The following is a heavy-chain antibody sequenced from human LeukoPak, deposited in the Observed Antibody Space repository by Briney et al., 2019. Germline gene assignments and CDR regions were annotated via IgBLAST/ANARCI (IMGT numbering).Heavy chain of an antibody. CDR1: GFTFSSYW. J-gene: IGHJ6*03. CDR3: AREKRDLGYCSSTSCSHSKYYYYMDV. V-gene: IGHV3-7*01. CDR2: IKQDGSEK. D-gene: IGHD2-2*01. Sequence: GGSLGLSCAASGFTFSSYWMSWVRQAPGKGLEWVANIKQDGSEKYYVDSVKGRFTISRDNAKNSLYLQTNSLRAEDTAVYYCAREKRDLGYCSSTSCSHSKYYYYMDVWGKGTTVTVSS.